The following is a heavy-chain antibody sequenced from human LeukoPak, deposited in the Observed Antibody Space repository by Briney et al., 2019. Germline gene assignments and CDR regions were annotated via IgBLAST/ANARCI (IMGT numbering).Heavy chain of an antibody. J-gene: IGHJ4*02. D-gene: IGHD3-10*01. CDR2: MNPNSANT. V-gene: IGHV1-8*01. CDR3: ARGPSYGSGSYNISGIDY. Sequence: GASVEVSCKASGYTFTSYDINWVRQATGQGLEWMGWMNPNSANTGYAQKFQGRVTMTRDTSISTAYMELSSLTSEDTAVYYCARGPSYGSGSYNISGIDYWGQGTLVTVSS. CDR1: GYTFTSYD.